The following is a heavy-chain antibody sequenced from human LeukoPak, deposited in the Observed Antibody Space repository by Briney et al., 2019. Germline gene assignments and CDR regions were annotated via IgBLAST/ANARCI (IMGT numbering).Heavy chain of an antibody. D-gene: IGHD1-26*01. CDR1: GGSISSYY. V-gene: IGHV3-23*01. J-gene: IGHJ4*02. Sequence: PSETLSLTCTVSGGSISSYYWSWVRQAPGKGLEWVSAISGSGGSTYYADSVKDRFTISRDNSKNTLYLQMNSLRAEDTAVYYCAKSKWEPPYYFDYWGQGTLVTVSS. CDR2: ISGSGGST. CDR3: AKSKWEPPYYFDY.